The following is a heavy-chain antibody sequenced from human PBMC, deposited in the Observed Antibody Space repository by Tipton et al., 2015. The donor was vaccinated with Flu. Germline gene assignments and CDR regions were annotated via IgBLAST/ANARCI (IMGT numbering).Heavy chain of an antibody. Sequence: LRLSCGVSGDSIRSSNYYWGWIRQPPGKGLEWIGNTFHSGNTYLNPSLKSRVTISIDTSRNQFSLRLTSVTATDTAVYYCVRRDYSNYVSEPKNWFDTWGPGTLVTVSS. V-gene: IGHV4-39*07. CDR3: VRRDYSNYVSEPKNWFDT. CDR1: GDSIRSSNYY. CDR2: TFHSGNT. D-gene: IGHD4-11*01. J-gene: IGHJ5*02.